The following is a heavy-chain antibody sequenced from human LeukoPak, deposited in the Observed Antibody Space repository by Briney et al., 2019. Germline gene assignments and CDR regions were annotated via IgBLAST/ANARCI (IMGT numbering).Heavy chain of an antibody. CDR3: ARPKTGTTSVAEGIDP. J-gene: IGHJ5*02. CDR2: IYYSGST. D-gene: IGHD1-1*01. V-gene: IGHV4-30-4*01. Sequence: PSETLSLTCTVSGGSISSGDYSWSWIRQPPGKGLEWIGYIYYSGSTYYNPSLKSRVTISVDTSKNQFSLKLSSVTAADTAVYYCARPKTGTTSVAEGIDPWGQGTLVTVSS. CDR1: GGSISSGDYS.